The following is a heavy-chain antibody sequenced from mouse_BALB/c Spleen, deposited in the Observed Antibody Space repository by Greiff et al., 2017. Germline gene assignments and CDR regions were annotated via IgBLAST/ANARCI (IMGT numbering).Heavy chain of an antibody. V-gene: IGHV1-4*01. CDR2: INPSSGYT. D-gene: IGHD2-4*01. CDR1: GYTFTSYT. J-gene: IGHJ3*01. Sequence: QGQLKQSGAELARPGASVKMSCKASGYTFTSYTMHWVKQRPGQGLEWIGYINPSSGYTNYNQKFKDKATLTADKSSSTAYMQLSSLTSEDSAVYYCARSTMISPFAYWGQGTLVTVSA. CDR3: ARSTMISPFAY.